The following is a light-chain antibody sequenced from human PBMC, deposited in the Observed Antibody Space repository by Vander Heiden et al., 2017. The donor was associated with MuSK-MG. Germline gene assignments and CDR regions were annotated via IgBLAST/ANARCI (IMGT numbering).Light chain of an antibody. Sequence: QSALTQPASVSGPPGQSITISCTGTSSDVGGYNLVSWYQQHPGKAPKLMIYDNNRRPSGVSNRFSGSKSGNTASLTISGLQAEDESDYYCCSYAGTSTLVFGTGTKVIVL. CDR2: DNN. J-gene: IGLJ1*01. CDR3: CSYAGTSTLV. V-gene: IGLV2-23*01. CDR1: SSDVGGYNL.